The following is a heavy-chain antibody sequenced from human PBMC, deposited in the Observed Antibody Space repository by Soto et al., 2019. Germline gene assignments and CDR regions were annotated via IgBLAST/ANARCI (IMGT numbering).Heavy chain of an antibody. CDR1: GFTFSSYA. CDR2: ISYDGSNK. V-gene: IGHV3-30-3*01. CDR3: ARGDFWSGYDFDY. D-gene: IGHD3-3*01. Sequence: QVQLVESGGCVVQPGRSLRLSCAASGFTFSSYAMHWVRQAPGKGLEWVAVISYDGSNKYYADSVKGRFTISRDNSKNTLYLQMNSLRAEDTAVYYCARGDFWSGYDFDYWGQGTLVTVSS. J-gene: IGHJ4*02.